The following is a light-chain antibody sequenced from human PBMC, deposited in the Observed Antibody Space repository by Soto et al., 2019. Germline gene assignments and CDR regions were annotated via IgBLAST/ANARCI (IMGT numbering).Light chain of an antibody. Sequence: LMTQSPLSLPVTLGQPASISCRSSQSLVHSDGRTYLSWFQQSPGQSPRRLIYKVSNRDSGVPDRFSGGGSGTDFTLRISRVEAEDVGVYYCLVGTHGVTFGEGTRLEIK. CDR3: LVGTHGVT. J-gene: IGKJ5*01. CDR1: QSLVHSDGRTY. CDR2: KVS. V-gene: IGKV2-30*02.